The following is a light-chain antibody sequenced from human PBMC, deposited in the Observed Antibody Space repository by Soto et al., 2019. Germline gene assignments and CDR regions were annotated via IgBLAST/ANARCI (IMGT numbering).Light chain of an antibody. J-gene: IGKJ1*01. V-gene: IGKV1-12*01. CDR1: QGISSW. Sequence: DVQMTQSPSSVSASVGDRVTSTFRASQGISSWLARYQQKPGKAPKLLIYAESSLQSGVPSRFSGSGSGTDFTPTISSLQPEDFATYYCQQPNSFPWSFGQGTKVEIK. CDR2: AES. CDR3: QQPNSFPWS.